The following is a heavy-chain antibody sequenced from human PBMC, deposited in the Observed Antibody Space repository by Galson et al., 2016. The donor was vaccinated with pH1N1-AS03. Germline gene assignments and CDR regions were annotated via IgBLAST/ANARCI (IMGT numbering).Heavy chain of an antibody. Sequence: SLRLSCAASGFTFSSYGTHWVRQAPGKRLEWVAVISYDGSNKYYADSVKGRFTISRDNSKNTLYLQMNSLRAEDTAVYYCAKDPASGEVWDILGALNWFDPWGQGTLVTVSS. D-gene: IGHD1-26*01. J-gene: IGHJ5*02. CDR2: ISYDGSNK. CDR3: AKDPASGEVWDILGALNWFDP. CDR1: GFTFSSYG. V-gene: IGHV3-30*18.